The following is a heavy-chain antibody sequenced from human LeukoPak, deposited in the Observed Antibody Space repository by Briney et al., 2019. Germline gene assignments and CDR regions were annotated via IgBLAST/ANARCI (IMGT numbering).Heavy chain of an antibody. Sequence: SGPTLVKPAETLYLTCTVSGGSISSYYWSWIRQPPGKGLEGSGYIYYSGSTNYNPSLKSRVTISVDTSKNQFSLKLSSVTAADTAVYYCARVKTQQLYFDYWGQGTLVTVSS. CDR1: GGSISSYY. D-gene: IGHD6-13*01. CDR2: IYYSGST. V-gene: IGHV4-59*01. J-gene: IGHJ4*02. CDR3: ARVKTQQLYFDY.